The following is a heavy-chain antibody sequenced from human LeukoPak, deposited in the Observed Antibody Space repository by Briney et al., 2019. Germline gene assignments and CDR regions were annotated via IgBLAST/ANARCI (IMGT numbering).Heavy chain of an antibody. CDR3: ARLPYYYYYYMDV. V-gene: IGHV5-51*01. Sequence: GESLKISFKGSGYSFTSYWIGWVRQMAGKGLEWMGIIYPGDSDTRYSPSFQGQVTISADKSISTAYLQWSSLKASDTAMYYCARLPYYYYYYMDVWGKGTTVTVSS. CDR1: GYSFTSYW. CDR2: IYPGDSDT. J-gene: IGHJ6*03.